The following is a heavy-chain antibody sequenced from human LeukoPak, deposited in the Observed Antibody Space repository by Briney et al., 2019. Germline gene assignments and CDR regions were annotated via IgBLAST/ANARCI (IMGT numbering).Heavy chain of an antibody. D-gene: IGHD3-22*01. CDR3: ANYYYDSTHA. CDR1: GFIFSSYA. CDR2: ISGSGGST. V-gene: IGHV3-23*01. J-gene: IGHJ5*02. Sequence: GGSLRLSCAASGFIFSSYAMNWVRQAPGKGLEWVSGISGSGGSTYYADSVKGRFTISRDNSKNTLYLQMNSLRAEDTAVYYCANYYYDSTHAWGQGTLVTVSS.